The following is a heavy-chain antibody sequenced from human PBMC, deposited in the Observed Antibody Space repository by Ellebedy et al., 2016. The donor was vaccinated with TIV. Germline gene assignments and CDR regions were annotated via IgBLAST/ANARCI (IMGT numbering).Heavy chain of an antibody. Sequence: SVKVSXKASGGTFSSYAISWVRQAPGQGLEWMGGIIPIFGTANYAQKFQGRVTMTRDTSTSTVYMELSSLRSEDTAVYYCARVRVVTAIFDYWGQGTLVTVSS. J-gene: IGHJ4*02. CDR3: ARVRVVTAIFDY. CDR2: IIPIFGTA. D-gene: IGHD2-21*02. CDR1: GGTFSSYA. V-gene: IGHV1-69*05.